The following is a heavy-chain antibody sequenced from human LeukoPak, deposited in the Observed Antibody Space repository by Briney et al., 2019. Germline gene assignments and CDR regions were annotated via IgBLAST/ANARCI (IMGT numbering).Heavy chain of an antibody. CDR3: ARSFDI. Sequence: GGSLRLSCAASGFTFSDYAMNWVRQAPGKGLEWVSYIRSTSSTMYYADSVKGRFTISRDNGKNSLYLQMNSLRDEDAAVYYCARSFDIWGQGTMVTVSS. CDR2: IRSTSSTM. CDR1: GFTFSDYA. V-gene: IGHV3-48*02. J-gene: IGHJ3*02.